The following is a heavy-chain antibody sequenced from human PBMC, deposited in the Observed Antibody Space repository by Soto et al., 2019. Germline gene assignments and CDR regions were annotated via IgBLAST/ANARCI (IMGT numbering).Heavy chain of an antibody. J-gene: IGHJ6*02. V-gene: IGHV1-18*01. Sequence: GASVKVSCKASGYTFTSYGISWVRQAPGQGLEWMGWISAYNGNTNYAQKLQGRVTMTTDTSTSTAYMELRSLGSDDTAVYYCARGGVIMVRGVYYYYGMDVWGQGTTVTVSS. CDR3: ARGGVIMVRGVYYYYGMDV. CDR1: GYTFTSYG. D-gene: IGHD3-10*01. CDR2: ISAYNGNT.